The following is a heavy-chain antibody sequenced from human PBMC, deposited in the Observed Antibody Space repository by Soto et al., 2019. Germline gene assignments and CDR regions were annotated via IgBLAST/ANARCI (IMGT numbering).Heavy chain of an antibody. Sequence: SVKVSCKASGYTFTSYYMHWVRQAPGQGLEWMGIINPSGGSTSYAQKFQGRVTMTRDTSTSPVYMELSSLRSEDTAVCYCARDRHLGITIFGVVTDHDAFDIWGQGTMVTVSS. V-gene: IGHV1-46*01. CDR2: INPSGGST. D-gene: IGHD3-3*01. J-gene: IGHJ3*02. CDR3: ARDRHLGITIFGVVTDHDAFDI. CDR1: GYTFTSYY.